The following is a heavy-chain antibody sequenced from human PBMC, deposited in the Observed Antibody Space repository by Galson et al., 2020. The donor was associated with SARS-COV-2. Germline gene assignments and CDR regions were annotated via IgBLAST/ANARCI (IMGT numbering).Heavy chain of an antibody. CDR2: FDPEDDET. J-gene: IGHJ5*02. Sequence: ASVKVSCKVTGYTPTELSMHWVRHSPGNGLEWMGGFDPEDDETIYAQKFQGRVTMTEDTSTDTAYMELSSLRSEDTAVYYCATAAIVVVPAAIRRVGFDPWGQGTLVTVSS. CDR3: ATAAIVVVPAAIRRVGFDP. V-gene: IGHV1-24*01. D-gene: IGHD2-2*01. CDR1: GYTPTELS.